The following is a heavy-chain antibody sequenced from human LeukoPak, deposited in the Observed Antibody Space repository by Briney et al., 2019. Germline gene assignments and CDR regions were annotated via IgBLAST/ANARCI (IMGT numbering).Heavy chain of an antibody. D-gene: IGHD2-2*01. CDR2: ISGSGGST. CDR3: AKAGSSLGIWAFDI. CDR1: GFTFSSYA. Sequence: GGSLRLSCAASGFTFSSYAMSWVRQDPGKGLEWVSAISGSGGSTYYADSVKGRFTISRDNSKNTLYLQMNSLRAEDTAVYCCAKAGSSLGIWAFDIWGQGTMVTVSS. J-gene: IGHJ3*02. V-gene: IGHV3-23*01.